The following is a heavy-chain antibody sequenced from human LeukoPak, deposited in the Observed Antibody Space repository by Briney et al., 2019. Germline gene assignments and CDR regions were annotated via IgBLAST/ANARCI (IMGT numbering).Heavy chain of an antibody. CDR2: INPSGGST. V-gene: IGHV1-46*01. CDR3: ARATLGDFDY. J-gene: IGHJ4*02. D-gene: IGHD3-16*01. Sequence: ASVKVSCKASGYTFTSYYMHWVRQAPGQGLEWMGVINPSGGSTSYAQKFQGRVTITRDTSTSTVYMELSSLRFEDTAVYYCARATLGDFDYWGQGTLVTVSS. CDR1: GYTFTSYY.